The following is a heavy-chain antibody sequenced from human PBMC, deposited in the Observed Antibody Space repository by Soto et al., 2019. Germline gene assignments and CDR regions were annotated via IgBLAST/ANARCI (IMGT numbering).Heavy chain of an antibody. CDR2: LSGSGGST. Sequence: EVQLLESGGGLVQPGGSLRLSCAASGFTFSSYAMSWVRQAPGKGLEWVSALSGSGGSTYYADSVKGRFTISRDNSKNTLYLQMNSLRAEDTAGYYCATGRGVNFYYGMDVWGQGTTVTVSS. V-gene: IGHV3-23*01. CDR1: GFTFSSYA. CDR3: ATGRGVNFYYGMDV. D-gene: IGHD3-10*01. J-gene: IGHJ6*02.